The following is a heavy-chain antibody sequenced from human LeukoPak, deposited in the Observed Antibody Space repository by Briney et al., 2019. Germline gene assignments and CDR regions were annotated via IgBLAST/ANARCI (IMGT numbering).Heavy chain of an antibody. CDR1: GFTFGSYS. Sequence: GGSLRLSCAASGFTFGSYSMNWVRQAPGKGLEWVSSISSSSSYIYYADSVKGRFTISRDNAKNSLYLQMNSLRAEDTAVYYCAGANDYGDYSFDYWGQGTLVTVSS. CDR3: AGANDYGDYSFDY. D-gene: IGHD4-17*01. V-gene: IGHV3-21*01. J-gene: IGHJ4*02. CDR2: ISSSSSYI.